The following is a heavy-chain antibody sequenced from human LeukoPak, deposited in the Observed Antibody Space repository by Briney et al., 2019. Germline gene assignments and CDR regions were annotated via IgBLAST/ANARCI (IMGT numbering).Heavy chain of an antibody. CDR3: AKDGVVPAAMTFDY. J-gene: IGHJ4*02. CDR1: GFTFSNYA. CDR2: ISGSGGST. D-gene: IGHD2-2*01. V-gene: IGHV3-23*01. Sequence: GGSLRLSCTASGFTFSNYAMSWVRQAPGKGLEWVSAISGSGGSTYYADSVKGRFTISRDNSKNTLYLQMNSLRAEDTAVYYCAKDGVVPAAMTFDYWGQGTLVTVSS.